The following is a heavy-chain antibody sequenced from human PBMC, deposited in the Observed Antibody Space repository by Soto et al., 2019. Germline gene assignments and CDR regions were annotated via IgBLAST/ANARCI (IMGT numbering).Heavy chain of an antibody. Sequence: GGSLRLSCTASGFSFSSYAMSWVRQAPGGGLEWVSFVGGGGGTTFSADSVKGRFTISRDNSKNTVYLQMSSLRPEDTAIYYCARDPPTGTTLEWADSWGQGTLVTVSS. CDR3: ARDPPTGTTLEWADS. CDR1: GFSFSSYA. V-gene: IGHV3-23*01. CDR2: VGGGGGTT. J-gene: IGHJ4*02. D-gene: IGHD1-7*01.